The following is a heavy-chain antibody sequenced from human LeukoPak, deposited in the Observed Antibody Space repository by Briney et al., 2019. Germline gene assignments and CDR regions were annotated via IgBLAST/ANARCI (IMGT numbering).Heavy chain of an antibody. Sequence: GGSLRLSCAASGFTFSSYWMSWVRQAPGKGLEWVANIKQDGSEKYYVDSVKGRFTISRDNAKNSLYLQMNSLRAEDTAVYYCARVAMRGFYYYYYYMDVWGKGTTVTVSS. CDR1: GFTFSSYW. D-gene: IGHD3-16*01. CDR3: ARVAMRGFYYYYYYMDV. J-gene: IGHJ6*03. CDR2: IKQDGSEK. V-gene: IGHV3-7*01.